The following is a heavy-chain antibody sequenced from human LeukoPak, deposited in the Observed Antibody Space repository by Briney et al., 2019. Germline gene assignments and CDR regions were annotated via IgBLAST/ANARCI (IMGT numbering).Heavy chain of an antibody. V-gene: IGHV3-7*03. J-gene: IGHJ6*02. Sequence: GGSLRLSCAASGFALSSHWMTWVRQVPGRGPEWVANVNRDGSETYYLDSVKGRFTISKDNPKNSLYLQMNSLRAEDTALYHCARNNAMDVWGQGTTVIVSS. D-gene: IGHD2-8*01. CDR1: GFALSSHW. CDR2: VNRDGSET. CDR3: ARNNAMDV.